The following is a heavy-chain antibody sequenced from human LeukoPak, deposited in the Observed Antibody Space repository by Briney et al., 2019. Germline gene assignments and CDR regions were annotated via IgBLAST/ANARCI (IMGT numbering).Heavy chain of an antibody. CDR2: IYSGGST. Sequence: PGGSLRLSCAASGFTVSSNYMSWVRQAPGKGLEWVSVIYSGGSTYYADSVKGRFTISRGNSKNTLYLQMNSLRAEDTAVYYCARVRGDRYSSGWYSDYWGQGTLVTVSS. J-gene: IGHJ4*02. CDR1: GFTVSSNY. CDR3: ARVRGDRYSSGWYSDY. D-gene: IGHD6-19*01. V-gene: IGHV3-66*01.